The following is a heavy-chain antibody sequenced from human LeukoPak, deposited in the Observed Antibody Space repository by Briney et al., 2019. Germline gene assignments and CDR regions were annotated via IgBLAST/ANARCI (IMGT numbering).Heavy chain of an antibody. D-gene: IGHD3-16*01. CDR1: GGSISRYY. V-gene: IGHV4-59*01. Sequence: SETLSLICTVSGGSISRYYWSWIRQLPGKGLEWIGYVYNSGSTNYNSTLKSRVTISVDTSKNQFSLKVNSVTAADTAVYYCARDFDGGFWLDPWGQGTLVIVSS. J-gene: IGHJ5*02. CDR3: ARDFDGGFWLDP. CDR2: VYNSGST.